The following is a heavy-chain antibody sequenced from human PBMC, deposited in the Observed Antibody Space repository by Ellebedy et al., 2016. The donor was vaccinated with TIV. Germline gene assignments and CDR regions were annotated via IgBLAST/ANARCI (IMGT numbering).Heavy chain of an antibody. CDR2: IYPGDSDT. Sequence: KVSXXGSGYSFTSYWIGWVRQMPGKGLEWMGIIYPGDSDTRYSPSFQGQVTISADKSISTAYLQWSSLKASDTAMYYCARRRSGSYWRMDVWGQGTTVTVSS. D-gene: IGHD1-26*01. J-gene: IGHJ6*02. CDR3: ARRRSGSYWRMDV. CDR1: GYSFTSYW. V-gene: IGHV5-51*01.